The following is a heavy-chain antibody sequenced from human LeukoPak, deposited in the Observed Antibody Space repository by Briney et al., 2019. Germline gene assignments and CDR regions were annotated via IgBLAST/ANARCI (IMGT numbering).Heavy chain of an antibody. D-gene: IGHD2-21*02. CDR3: ASNGLPAAFDI. CDR2: ISYDGSNK. Sequence: GRSLRLSCAASGFTFSSYGMHWVRQAPGKGLEWVAVISYDGSNKYYEDSVKGRFTISRDNSKNTLYLQMNSLRAEDTAVYYCASNGLPAAFDIWGQGTMVTVSS. V-gene: IGHV3-30*03. CDR1: GFTFSSYG. J-gene: IGHJ3*02.